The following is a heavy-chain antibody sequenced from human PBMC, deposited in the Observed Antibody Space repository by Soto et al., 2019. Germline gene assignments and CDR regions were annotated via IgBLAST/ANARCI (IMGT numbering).Heavy chain of an antibody. CDR1: GGSFSGYY. J-gene: IGHJ4*02. CDR3: ARARYSSSWYLY. D-gene: IGHD6-13*01. Sequence: SETLSLTCAVYGGSFSGYYWSWIRQPPGKGLEWIGEINHSGSTNYNPSLKSRVTISEDTSKNQFSLKLSSVTAADTAVYYCARARYSSSWYLYWGQGTLVTVSS. CDR2: INHSGST. V-gene: IGHV4-34*01.